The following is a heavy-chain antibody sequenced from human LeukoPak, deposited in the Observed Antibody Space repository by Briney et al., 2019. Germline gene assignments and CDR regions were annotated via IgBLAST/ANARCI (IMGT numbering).Heavy chain of an antibody. CDR1: GFTFSTYG. D-gene: IGHD1-26*01. Sequence: GGTLRLSCAASGFTFSTYGMSWVRQAPGKGLEWVSGISGSGDNTHYADSVKGRFTMSRDNAKNSLYLQMNSLRTEDTALYYCAKDVGGRWPLYYFDYWGQGTLVTVSS. CDR2: ISGSGDNT. CDR3: AKDVGGRWPLYYFDY. J-gene: IGHJ4*02. V-gene: IGHV3-23*01.